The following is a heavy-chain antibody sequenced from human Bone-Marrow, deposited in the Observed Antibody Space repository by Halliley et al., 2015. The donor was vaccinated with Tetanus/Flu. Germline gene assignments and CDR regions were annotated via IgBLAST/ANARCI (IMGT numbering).Heavy chain of an antibody. Sequence: LEWIGFLSSSGSPPPLPSPKSRVTISVDPSNNQFPLKMSSVTSADTAVYYCARRRYFSYGLDVWGQGTTVTVSS. CDR3: ARRRYFSYGLDV. J-gene: IGHJ6*02. CDR2: LSSSGSP. D-gene: IGHD2-21*01. V-gene: IGHV4-30-4*01.